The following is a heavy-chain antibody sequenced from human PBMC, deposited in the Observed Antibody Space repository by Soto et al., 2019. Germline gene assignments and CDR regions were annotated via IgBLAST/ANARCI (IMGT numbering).Heavy chain of an antibody. V-gene: IGHV5-10-1*01. D-gene: IGHD3-10*01. CDR1: GYTFTRYW. CDR3: ARALGGYYYGSGSYQGSGYGMDV. CDR2: IDPSDSYT. J-gene: IGHJ6*02. Sequence: PGESLKISGKGSGYTFTRYWISWVRQMPGKGLESMGRIDPSDSYTNYSPSFQGHDTISTDKSISTAYLQWSRLEASDTALYYCARALGGYYYGSGSYQGSGYGMDVWGQGTTVTVSS.